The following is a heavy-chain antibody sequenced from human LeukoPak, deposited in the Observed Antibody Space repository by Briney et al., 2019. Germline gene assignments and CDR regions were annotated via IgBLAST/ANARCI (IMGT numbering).Heavy chain of an antibody. D-gene: IGHD6-13*01. J-gene: IGHJ4*01. Sequence: ASVKVSCKASGYIFTSYGISWVRQAPGQGLEWMGIINPSGGSTSYAQKFQGRVTMTRDTSTSTVYMELSSLRSEDTAVYYCAREAAGTDYWGQGTLVTVSS. V-gene: IGHV1-46*01. CDR1: GYIFTSYG. CDR3: AREAAGTDY. CDR2: INPSGGST.